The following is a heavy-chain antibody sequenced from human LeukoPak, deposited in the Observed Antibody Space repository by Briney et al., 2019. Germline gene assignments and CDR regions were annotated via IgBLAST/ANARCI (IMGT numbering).Heavy chain of an antibody. D-gene: IGHD5-12*01. CDR1: GYTFTSYG. J-gene: IGHJ4*02. Sequence: ASVKVSCKASGYTFTSYGISWVRQAPGQGLEWMGWMNPNSGNTGYAQKFQGRVTMTRNTSISTAYMELSSLGSEDTAVYYCARGRGYSGYGWGQGTLVTVSS. CDR3: ARGRGYSGYG. CDR2: MNPNSGNT. V-gene: IGHV1-8*02.